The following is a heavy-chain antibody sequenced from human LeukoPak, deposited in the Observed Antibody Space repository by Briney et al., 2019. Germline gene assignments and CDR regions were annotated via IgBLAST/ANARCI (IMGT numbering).Heavy chain of an antibody. D-gene: IGHD6-19*01. CDR3: AREPSSGWFGYCYYYMDV. CDR2: INHSGST. CDR1: GGSFSGYY. Sequence: SETLSLTCAVYGGSFSGYYWSWIRQPPGKGLEWIGEINHSGSTNYNPSLKSRVTISVDTSKNQFSLKLSSVTAADTAVYYCAREPSSGWFGYCYYYMDVWGKGTTVTVSS. J-gene: IGHJ6*03. V-gene: IGHV4-34*01.